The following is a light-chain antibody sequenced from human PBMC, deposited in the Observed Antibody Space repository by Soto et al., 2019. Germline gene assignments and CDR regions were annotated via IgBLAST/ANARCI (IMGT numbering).Light chain of an antibody. V-gene: IGKV1-13*02. Sequence: AIQLTQSPSSLSASVGDRVTITCRASQGISSALAWYQQKPGKAPNLLIYGASNLESGVPSRFSGSGSGTGFALPISNLQPEDFASYYCQQYNSYPLTFGGGTKVEIK. J-gene: IGKJ4*01. CDR3: QQYNSYPLT. CDR2: GAS. CDR1: QGISSA.